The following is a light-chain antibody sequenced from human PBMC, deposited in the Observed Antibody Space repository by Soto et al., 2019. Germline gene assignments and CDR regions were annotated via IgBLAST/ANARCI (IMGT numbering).Light chain of an antibody. J-gene: IGKJ4*01. CDR3: QQYGRSPRVT. CDR2: GAS. V-gene: IGKV3-20*01. Sequence: EIVLTQSPGTLSLSPGERATHSCRASQSVSSSYLAWYQQKPGQAPRLLIYGASSRATGIPDRFSGSGSGTDFTLTISRLEPEDFAVYYCQQYGRSPRVTFGGGTKVEIK. CDR1: QSVSSSY.